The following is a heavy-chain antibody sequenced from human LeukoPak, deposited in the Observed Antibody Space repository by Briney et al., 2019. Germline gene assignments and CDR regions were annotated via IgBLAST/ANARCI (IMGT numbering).Heavy chain of an antibody. V-gene: IGHV4-34*01. CDR3: ARHGRNRRYYGSGSYSNWFDP. Sequence: PSETLSLTCAVYGGSFSGYYWSWLRQPPGKGLEWIGEINHSGSTNYNPSLKSRVTISVDTSKNQFSLKLSSVTAADTAVYYCARHGRNRRYYGSGSYSNWFDPWSQGTLVTSPQ. CDR2: INHSGST. D-gene: IGHD3-10*01. J-gene: IGHJ5*02. CDR1: GGSFSGYY.